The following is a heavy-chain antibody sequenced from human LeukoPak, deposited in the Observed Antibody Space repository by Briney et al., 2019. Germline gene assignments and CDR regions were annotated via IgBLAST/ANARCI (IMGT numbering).Heavy chain of an antibody. CDR2: IIPIFGTA. D-gene: IGHD3-10*01. CDR1: GYTFTSFG. V-gene: IGHV1-69*05. Sequence: GASVKVSCKTSGYTFTSFGISWVRQAPGQGLEWMGRIIPIFGTANYAQKFQGRVTITTDESTSTAYMELSSLRSEDTAVYYCARDGGYWGQGTLVTVSS. CDR3: ARDGGY. J-gene: IGHJ4*02.